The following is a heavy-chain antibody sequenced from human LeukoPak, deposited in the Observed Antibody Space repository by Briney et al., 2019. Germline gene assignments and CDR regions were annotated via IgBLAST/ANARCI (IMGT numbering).Heavy chain of an antibody. J-gene: IGHJ3*02. CDR3: TRNDRGAFDI. V-gene: IGHV3-53*01. CDR1: GCTVSRNY. Sequence: GWSLTLSCAASGCTVSRNYMSWVRQAPAKGLDGVSVISSGGNTYYTDSVKGRFTISRDNSKNTLYLQMSSLRVEDTAVYYCTRNDRGAFDIWGQGTMVTVSS. D-gene: IGHD3-22*01. CDR2: ISSGGNT.